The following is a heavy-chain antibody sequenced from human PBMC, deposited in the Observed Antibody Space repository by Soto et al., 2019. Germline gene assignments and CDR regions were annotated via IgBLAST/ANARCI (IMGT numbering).Heavy chain of an antibody. J-gene: IGHJ6*02. Sequence: SETLSLTCTVSGGSISSSSYSWGWVRQPPGKGLEWIATIYYTGNTYYNPSLMSRLTISVDTSKNHFSLKVNSVTAADMGVYYCLRLGGYCSGANCYEFYGMDVWGQGTTVTV. CDR2: IYYTGNT. CDR1: GGSISSSSYS. CDR3: LRLGGYCSGANCYEFYGMDV. V-gene: IGHV4-39*02. D-gene: IGHD2-15*01.